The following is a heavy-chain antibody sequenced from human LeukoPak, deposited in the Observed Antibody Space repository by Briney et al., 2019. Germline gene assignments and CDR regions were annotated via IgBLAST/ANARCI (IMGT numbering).Heavy chain of an antibody. J-gene: IGHJ4*02. D-gene: IGHD4-11*01. CDR3: ARRADYSNYFDY. Sequence: PGGSLRLSCAASGFTFSSYGMHWVRQAPGKGLEWVAFIRYDGSNKYYADSVKGRFTISRDNSKNTLYLQMNGLRAEDTAVYYCARRADYSNYFDYWGQGTLVTVSS. CDR1: GFTFSSYG. V-gene: IGHV3-30*02. CDR2: IRYDGSNK.